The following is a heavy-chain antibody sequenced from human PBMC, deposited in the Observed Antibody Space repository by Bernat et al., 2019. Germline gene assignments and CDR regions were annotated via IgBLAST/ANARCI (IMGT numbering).Heavy chain of an antibody. J-gene: IGHJ6*03. CDR2: IRNKTNNYAT. D-gene: IGHD1-26*01. CDR1: GFTVSGFA. V-gene: IGHV3-73*02. Sequence: VQLVESGGGLVQPGGSLKLSCAASGFTVSGFAMPWVRQASGGGLEWVGRIRNKTNNYATAYGASVKGRFTISRDDSKNTAYLQMNSLKTEDTAVYYCITTKDYYMDVWGKGTTVTVSS. CDR3: ITTKDYYMDV.